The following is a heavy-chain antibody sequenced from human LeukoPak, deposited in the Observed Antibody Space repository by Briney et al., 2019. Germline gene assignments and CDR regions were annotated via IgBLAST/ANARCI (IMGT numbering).Heavy chain of an antibody. D-gene: IGHD3-10*01. CDR1: RFTFSSPT. Sequence: SVKVSCKASRFTFSSPTVQWVRRARGQRLEWIGWIVVGSGYTNYAQKFQERVTFTGDMSTGTVYMELSSLRSEDTAVYYCAVARGLTDPLDFWGQGTLVTVSS. CDR3: AVARGLTDPLDF. J-gene: IGHJ4*02. V-gene: IGHV1-58*01. CDR2: IVVGSGYT.